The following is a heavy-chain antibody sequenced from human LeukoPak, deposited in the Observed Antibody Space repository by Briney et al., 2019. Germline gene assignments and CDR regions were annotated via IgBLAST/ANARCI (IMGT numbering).Heavy chain of an antibody. Sequence: GGSLRLSCAASGFTFSSYAMIWVRDAPGKGLEGVSSICGSGNRTYYADSVQGRFTISRDNSKNTLFLQMNSLRAEDTAVYYCAKDLYCSSTSCYGTIYYYYYYGMDVWGQGTTVTVSS. J-gene: IGHJ6*02. V-gene: IGHV3-23*01. CDR2: ICGSGNRT. D-gene: IGHD2-2*01. CDR1: GFTFSSYA. CDR3: AKDLYCSSTSCYGTIYYYYYYGMDV.